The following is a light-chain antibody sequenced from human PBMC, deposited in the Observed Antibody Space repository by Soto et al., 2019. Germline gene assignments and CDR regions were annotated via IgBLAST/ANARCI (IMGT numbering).Light chain of an antibody. Sequence: DIQMTQSPSSLSASVGDRVTITCRASQGISNYLAWYQQKPGKVPRLLIYAASTLQSGVPSRFSGSGSGTDFTLSISSMQPEDVASYYCQNYNNAPRLTFGPGTTVDIK. J-gene: IGKJ3*01. CDR2: AAS. V-gene: IGKV1-27*01. CDR3: QNYNNAPRLT. CDR1: QGISNY.